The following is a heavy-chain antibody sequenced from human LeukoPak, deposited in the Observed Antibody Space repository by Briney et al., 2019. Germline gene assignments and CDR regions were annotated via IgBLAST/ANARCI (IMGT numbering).Heavy chain of an antibody. V-gene: IGHV4-31*03. Sequence: SQTLSLTCTVSGGSISSGGYYWSWIRQHPGKGLEWIGYIYYSGSTNYNPSLKSRVTISVDTSKNQFSLKLSSVTAADTAVYYCASGAPRYYYDSSGSHGLYYYYYYGMDVWGQGTTVTVSS. D-gene: IGHD3-22*01. CDR1: GGSISSGGYY. CDR2: IYYSGST. CDR3: ASGAPRYYYDSSGSHGLYYYYYYGMDV. J-gene: IGHJ6*02.